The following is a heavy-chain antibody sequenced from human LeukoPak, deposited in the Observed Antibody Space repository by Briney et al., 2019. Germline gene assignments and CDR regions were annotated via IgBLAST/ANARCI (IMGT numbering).Heavy chain of an antibody. CDR3: TTLNVQAQGNSGYDKVDY. V-gene: IGHV3-15*01. CDR2: IKSKTDGGTT. CDR1: GFTFSNAW. Sequence: GGSLRLSCAASGFTFSNAWMSWVRQAPGKGLEWVGRIKSKTDGGTTDYAAPVKGRFTISRDDSKNTLYLQMNGLKTEDTAVYYCTTLNVQAQGNSGYDKVDYWGQGTLVTVSS. D-gene: IGHD5-12*01. J-gene: IGHJ4*02.